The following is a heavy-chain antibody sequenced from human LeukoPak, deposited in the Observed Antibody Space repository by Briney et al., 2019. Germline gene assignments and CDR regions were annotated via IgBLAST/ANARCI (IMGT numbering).Heavy chain of an antibody. CDR3: ARHGPYYGSGSYYDY. CDR2: IYSSGST. V-gene: IGHV4-59*08. CDR1: GGSIRSYY. Sequence: SETLSLTCTVSGGSIRSYYWSSIRQPPGKGLEWIGYIYSSGSTNYNPSFKSRVTISVDTSKNRFSLRLSSVTAADTAVYYCARHGPYYGSGSYYDYWGQGTLVTVSS. J-gene: IGHJ4*02. D-gene: IGHD3-10*01.